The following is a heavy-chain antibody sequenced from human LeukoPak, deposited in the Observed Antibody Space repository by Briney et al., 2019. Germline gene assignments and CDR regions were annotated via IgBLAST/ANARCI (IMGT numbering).Heavy chain of an antibody. CDR1: GFTFTNYW. J-gene: IGHJ5*02. CDR3: ARLVTMVRGVIINGWFDP. V-gene: IGHV5-51*01. Sequence: GKSLRISCKASGFTFTNYWIGWVRQMPGKGLEYMGIIFPGDSDIRYSPSFQGQVTISADKSISTAYLQWSSLKASDTAMYYCARLVTMVRGVIINGWFDPWGQGTLVTVSS. D-gene: IGHD3-10*01. CDR2: IFPGDSDI.